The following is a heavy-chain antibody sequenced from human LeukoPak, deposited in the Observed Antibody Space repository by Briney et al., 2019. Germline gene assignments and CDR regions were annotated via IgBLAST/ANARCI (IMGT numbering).Heavy chain of an antibody. V-gene: IGHV1-18*01. J-gene: IGHJ4*02. D-gene: IGHD3-3*01. CDR2: ISAYNGNT. Sequence: ASVKVSCKASGYTFTSYGISWVRQAPGQGLEWMGWISAYNGNTNYAQKLQGRVTMTTDTSTSTAYMELRSLRPDDTAVYYCAVTFWSGYYYDYWGQGTLVTVSS. CDR1: GYTFTSYG. CDR3: AVTFWSGYYYDY.